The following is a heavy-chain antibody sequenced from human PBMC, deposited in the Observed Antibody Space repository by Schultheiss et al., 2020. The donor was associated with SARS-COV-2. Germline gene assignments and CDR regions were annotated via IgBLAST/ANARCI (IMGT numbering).Heavy chain of an antibody. Sequence: SETLSLTCTVSGDSISSYYWSWIRQPPGKGLEWIGEINHSGSTNYNPSLKSRVTISVDTSKNQFSLKLSSVTAADTAVYYCARVRRDFGVPHLGYYYYMDVWGKGTTVTVSS. J-gene: IGHJ6*03. CDR1: GDSISSYY. CDR3: ARVRRDFGVPHLGYYYYMDV. D-gene: IGHD3-3*01. CDR2: INHSGST. V-gene: IGHV4-34*01.